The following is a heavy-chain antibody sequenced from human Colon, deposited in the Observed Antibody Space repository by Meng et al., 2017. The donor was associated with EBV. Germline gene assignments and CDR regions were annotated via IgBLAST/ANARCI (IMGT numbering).Heavy chain of an antibody. Sequence: QVQLQESGPGLVKPSQXLSLTCTVSGGSISSGTYYWGWIRQLPGKGLEWIGYIYYSGSTYYNPSLRSRVAISIDTSKNQFSLKLTSVTAADTAVYFCARTNYGDYNWFDHWGQGTLVTVSS. D-gene: IGHD4-17*01. J-gene: IGHJ5*02. CDR2: IYYSGST. CDR1: GGSISSGTYY. V-gene: IGHV4-31*03. CDR3: ARTNYGDYNWFDH.